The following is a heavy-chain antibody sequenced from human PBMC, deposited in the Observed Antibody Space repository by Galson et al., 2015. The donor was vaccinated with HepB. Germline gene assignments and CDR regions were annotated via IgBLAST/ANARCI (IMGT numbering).Heavy chain of an antibody. D-gene: IGHD5-24*01. J-gene: IGHJ4*02. V-gene: IGHV3-30*18. CDR2: ISYDGSNK. CDR1: GFTFSSYG. CDR3: AKGDGYRTNLWACDY. Sequence: LRLSCAASGFTFSSYGMHWVRQAPGKGLEWVAVISYDGSNKYYADSVKGRFTISRDNSKNTLYLQMNSLRAEDTAVYYCAKGDGYRTNLWACDYWGQGTLVTVSS.